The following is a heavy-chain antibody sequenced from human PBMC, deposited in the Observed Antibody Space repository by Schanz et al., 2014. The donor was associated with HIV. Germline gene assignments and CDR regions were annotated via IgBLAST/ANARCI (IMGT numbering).Heavy chain of an antibody. J-gene: IGHJ6*02. CDR3: AKSPIFGDVIFYGMDA. D-gene: IGHD3-3*02. Sequence: QVQLVQSGAEVKKPGSSVKVSCKASGGTFSSFAISWVRQAPGQGLEWMGGLIPSFRLRTYAQKLQGRVTIDADESASTAYMELNSLRSDDTAVYYCAKSPIFGDVIFYGMDAWGQGTTVTVSS. CDR2: LIPSFRLR. V-gene: IGHV1-69*01. CDR1: GGTFSSFA.